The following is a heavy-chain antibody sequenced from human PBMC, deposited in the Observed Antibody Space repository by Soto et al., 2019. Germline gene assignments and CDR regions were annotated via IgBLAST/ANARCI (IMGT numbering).Heavy chain of an antibody. V-gene: IGHV1-46*01. Sequence: ASVKVSCKTSGYTFTSYHIHWVRQAPGQGLEWMGIINPSSGSPNYAQNFQGRVTLTKDTSTSTVYMELRSLRYEDTALYYCARDLFYYDSSGGTTHNWGQGTLVTVYS. J-gene: IGHJ4*02. D-gene: IGHD3-22*01. CDR2: INPSSGSP. CDR1: GYTFTSYH. CDR3: ARDLFYYDSSGGTTHN.